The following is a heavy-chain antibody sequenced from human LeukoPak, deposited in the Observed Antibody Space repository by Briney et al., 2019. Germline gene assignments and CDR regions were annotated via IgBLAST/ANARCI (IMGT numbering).Heavy chain of an antibody. CDR1: GGSISSYY. CDR2: VYYTGIT. Sequence: SETLSLTCTVSGGSISSYYWSWIRQPPGKGLEWIGYVYYTGITNYNPSLKSRVTMSVDTSKNQFSLKLRSVTAADTAVYYCARGVITPLDSYYFDHWGQGTLVTVSS. J-gene: IGHJ4*02. CDR3: ARGVITPLDSYYFDH. D-gene: IGHD4-23*01. V-gene: IGHV4-59*01.